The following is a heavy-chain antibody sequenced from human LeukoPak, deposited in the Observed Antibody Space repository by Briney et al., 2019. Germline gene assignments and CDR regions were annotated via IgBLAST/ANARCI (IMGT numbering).Heavy chain of an antibody. Sequence: SETLSLTCTVSGGPISTSGYYWGWTRQPPGKGLQWIGSIYYSGNTYYNPSLKSRVTISVDTSKNQFSLKVNTVTAAETAVYYCARGPLGSGYTYFDYWGQGSLVTVSS. CDR1: GGPISTSGYY. CDR2: IYYSGNT. D-gene: IGHD5-12*01. V-gene: IGHV4-39*01. CDR3: ARGPLGSGYTYFDY. J-gene: IGHJ4*02.